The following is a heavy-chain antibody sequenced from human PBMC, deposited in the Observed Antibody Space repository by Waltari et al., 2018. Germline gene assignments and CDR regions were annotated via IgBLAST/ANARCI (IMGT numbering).Heavy chain of an antibody. J-gene: IGHJ6*03. CDR2: IYYSGST. D-gene: IGHD3-22*01. CDR3: ARAGRYYDSSGWGDPYYYMDV. Sequence: QVQLQESGPGLVKPSETLSLTCTVSGGSISSYYWSWIRQPPGKGMEWIGYIYYSGSTNYNPSLKSRVTISVDTSKNQFSLKLSSVTAADTAVYYCARAGRYYDSSGWGDPYYYMDVWGKGTTVTVSS. CDR1: GGSISSYY. V-gene: IGHV4-59*01.